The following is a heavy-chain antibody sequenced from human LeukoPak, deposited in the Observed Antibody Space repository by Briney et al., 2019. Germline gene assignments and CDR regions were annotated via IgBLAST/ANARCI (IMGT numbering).Heavy chain of an antibody. Sequence: GGSLRLSCAASRFTFSRYWMSWVRQAPGKGLERVANIKQDGSEKYYVNSVRGRFTISRDNAKNSLYLQMNSLRAEDTAVYYCASVYYDFWSGYYPFDYGGQGTLVTVSS. CDR2: IKQDGSEK. CDR1: RFTFSRYW. V-gene: IGHV3-7*01. CDR3: ASVYYDFWSGYYPFDY. D-gene: IGHD3-3*01. J-gene: IGHJ4*02.